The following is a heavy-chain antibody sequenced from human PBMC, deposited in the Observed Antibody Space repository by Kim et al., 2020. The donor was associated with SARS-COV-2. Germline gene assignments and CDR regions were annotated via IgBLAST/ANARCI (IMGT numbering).Heavy chain of an antibody. CDR3: TRHDYSNYYYYYYMDV. Sequence: GGSLRLSCTASGFTFGDYAMSWVRQAPGKGLEWVGFIRSKAYGGTTEYAVSVKGRFTISRDDSKSIAYLQMNSLKTEDTAVYYCTRHDYSNYYYYYYMDVWGKGTTVTVSS. CDR1: GFTFGDYA. J-gene: IGHJ6*03. CDR2: IRSKAYGGTT. V-gene: IGHV3-49*04. D-gene: IGHD4-4*01.